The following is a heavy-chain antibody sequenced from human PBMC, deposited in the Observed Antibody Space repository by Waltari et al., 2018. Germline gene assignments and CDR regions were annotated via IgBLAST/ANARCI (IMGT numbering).Heavy chain of an antibody. CDR2: AYDRSNGYI. CDR1: GDSVSSNSAA. V-gene: IGHV6-1*01. J-gene: IGHJ6*02. Sequence: QVQLQQSGPGLVKPSQTLSLTCVISGDSVSSNSAAWNWIRQSPSRGLEWPGRAYDRSNGYIDHAVSVKSRITINIDTSENQFSLQLNSVTPEDTAVYYCARKRDLYFYYDFDVWGQGTTVTVSS. CDR3: ARKRDLYFYYDFDV.